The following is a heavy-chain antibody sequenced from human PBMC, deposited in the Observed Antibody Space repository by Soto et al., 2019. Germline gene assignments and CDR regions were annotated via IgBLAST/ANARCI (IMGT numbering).Heavy chain of an antibody. CDR2: ISSSSSYI. J-gene: IGHJ4*02. D-gene: IGHD5-18*01. Sequence: EVQLVESGGGLVKPGGSLRLSCAASGFTFSSYSMNWVRQAPGKGLEWVSSISSSSSYIYYADSVKGRFTISRDNAKNSLYMNMNSLRAGDTAVYYCARDQPGYSYGYGLGYWGQGTLVTVSS. CDR3: ARDQPGYSYGYGLGY. CDR1: GFTFSSYS. V-gene: IGHV3-21*01.